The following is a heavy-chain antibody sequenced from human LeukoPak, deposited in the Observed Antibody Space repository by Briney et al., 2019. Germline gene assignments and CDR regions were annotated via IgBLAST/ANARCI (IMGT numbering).Heavy chain of an antibody. Sequence: ASVKVSCKASGYTFTSYDINWVRQATGQGLEWMGWMNPNSGNTGYAQKFQGRVTITRDTSISTAYMELSSLRSEDTAVYYCARVQVDLGIDGDAFDIWGQGTMVTVSS. CDR3: ARVQVDLGIDGDAFDI. CDR2: MNPNSGNT. V-gene: IGHV1-8*01. J-gene: IGHJ3*02. CDR1: GYTFTSYD. D-gene: IGHD7-27*01.